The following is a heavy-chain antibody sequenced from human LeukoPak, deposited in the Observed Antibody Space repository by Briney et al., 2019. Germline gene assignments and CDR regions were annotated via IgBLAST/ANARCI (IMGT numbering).Heavy chain of an antibody. Sequence: SETLSLTCTVSGGSISSSSYYWGWIRQPPGKGPEWIGSIYYSGSTYYNPSLKSRVTISVDTSKNQFSLKLSSVTAADTAVYYCARLLAAAEIDAFDIWGQGTMVTVSS. J-gene: IGHJ3*02. CDR1: GGSISSSSYY. CDR2: IYYSGST. V-gene: IGHV4-39*01. CDR3: ARLLAAAEIDAFDI. D-gene: IGHD6-13*01.